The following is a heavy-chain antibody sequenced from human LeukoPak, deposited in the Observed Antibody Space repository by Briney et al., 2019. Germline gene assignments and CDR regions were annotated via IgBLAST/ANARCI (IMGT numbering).Heavy chain of an antibody. V-gene: IGHV1-18*01. CDR3: ARLSNGYSGYYFDY. CDR2: ISAYNGNT. CDR1: GYTFTSYG. J-gene: IGHJ4*02. Sequence: ASVKVSCKASGYTFTSYGISWVRQAPGQGLEWMGWISAYNGNTNYAQKLQGRVTMTTDTSTSTAYMELRSLRSEDTAVYYCARLSNGYSGYYFDYWGQGTLVTVSS. D-gene: IGHD5-18*01.